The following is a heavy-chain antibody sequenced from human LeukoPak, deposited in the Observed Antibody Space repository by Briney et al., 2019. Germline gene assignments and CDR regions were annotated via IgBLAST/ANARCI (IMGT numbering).Heavy chain of an antibody. J-gene: IGHJ4*02. V-gene: IGHV3-21*06. Sequence: GGSLRFSCVASAFTFSTDTMNWVRQAPGKGLEWVSSISSNSRYIYYADSVKGRFTISRDNAKNSLYLQMNSLRAEDTAVYYCAREAAVGPSVFDYWGQGTLVTVSS. CDR2: ISSNSRYI. CDR3: AREAAVGPSVFDY. D-gene: IGHD6-13*01. CDR1: AFTFSTDT.